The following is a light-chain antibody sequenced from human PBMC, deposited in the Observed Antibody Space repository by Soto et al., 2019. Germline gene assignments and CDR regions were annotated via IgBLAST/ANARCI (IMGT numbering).Light chain of an antibody. CDR3: SSYTRSDTFCV. J-gene: IGLJ1*01. CDR2: GNN. V-gene: IGLV1-40*01. Sequence: QLVLTQPPSVSGAPGQRVTISCTGSSSNIGSVYDVHWYQQLPGTAPKLLIYGNNNRPSGVPDRFSGSKSGTSASLAITGLQAEDEADYYCSSYTRSDTFCVFGTGTKVTVL. CDR1: SSNIGSVYD.